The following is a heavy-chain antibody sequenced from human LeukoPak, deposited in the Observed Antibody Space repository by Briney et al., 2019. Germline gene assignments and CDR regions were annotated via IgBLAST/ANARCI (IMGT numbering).Heavy chain of an antibody. V-gene: IGHV3-23*01. D-gene: IGHD1-26*01. CDR1: GXTFSNYA. CDR2: ISSGGSTT. Sequence: QPGGSLRLSCAASGXTFSNYAMSWVRQAPGKGLEWASIISSGGSTTYYADSVKGRFTISRDNSKNTLYLQMNSLRAEDTAVYYCAKASSGSYANYFDYWGQGTLVTVSS. J-gene: IGHJ4*02. CDR3: AKASSGSYANYFDY.